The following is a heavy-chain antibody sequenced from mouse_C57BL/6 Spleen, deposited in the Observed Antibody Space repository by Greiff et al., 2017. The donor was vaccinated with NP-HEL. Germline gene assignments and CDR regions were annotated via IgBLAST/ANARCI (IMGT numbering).Heavy chain of an antibody. CDR1: GYTFTDYE. CDR2: IDPETGGT. D-gene: IGHD2-1*01. CDR3: TKGGNYRDAMDY. Sequence: VQLQESGAELVRPGASVTLSCKASGYTFTDYEMHWVKQTPVHGLEWIGAIDPETGGTAYNQKFKGKAILTADKSSSTAYMELRSLTSEDSAVYYCTKGGNYRDAMDYWGQGTSVTVSS. V-gene: IGHV1-15*01. J-gene: IGHJ4*01.